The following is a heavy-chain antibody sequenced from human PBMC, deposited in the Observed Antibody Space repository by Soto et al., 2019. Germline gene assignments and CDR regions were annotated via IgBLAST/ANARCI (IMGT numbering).Heavy chain of an antibody. CDR3: ARALDFWSAYFDY. CDR1: GFTFSNYG. V-gene: IGHV3-30*03. J-gene: IGHJ4*02. Sequence: PGGSLRLSCAASGFTFSNYGMHWVRQAPGKGLEWVAIISYDGDNKYYADSVKGRFTISRDNSKNTLYLQMNGLRTEDTAVYYCARALDFWSAYFDYWGQGSLVTVSS. D-gene: IGHD3-3*01. CDR2: ISYDGDNK.